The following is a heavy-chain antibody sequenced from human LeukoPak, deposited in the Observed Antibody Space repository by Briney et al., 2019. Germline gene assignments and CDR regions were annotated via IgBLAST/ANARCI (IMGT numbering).Heavy chain of an antibody. Sequence: GGSLRLTCAASGFTFSSYSMNWVRQAPGKGLEWVSSISSSSSYIYYADSVKGRFTISRDNAKNSLYLQMNSLRAEDTAVYYCARDDLYSSGWYSRNGMDVWGQGTTVTVSS. CDR1: GFTFSSYS. J-gene: IGHJ6*02. D-gene: IGHD6-19*01. V-gene: IGHV3-21*01. CDR3: ARDDLYSSGWYSRNGMDV. CDR2: ISSSSSYI.